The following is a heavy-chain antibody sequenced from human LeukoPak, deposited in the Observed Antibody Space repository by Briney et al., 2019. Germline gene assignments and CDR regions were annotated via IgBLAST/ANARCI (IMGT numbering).Heavy chain of an antibody. Sequence: GGSLRLSCAASGFTVSSNYMSWVRQAPGKGLEWVSVIYSGGSTYYADSVKGRFTISRDNAQNSLYLQMSSLRAEDTAVYYCAIKYYDTSGYQDYYYYMDVWGKGTTVTVSS. J-gene: IGHJ6*03. V-gene: IGHV3-53*01. CDR2: IYSGGST. CDR1: GFTVSSNY. D-gene: IGHD3-22*01. CDR3: AIKYYDTSGYQDYYYYMDV.